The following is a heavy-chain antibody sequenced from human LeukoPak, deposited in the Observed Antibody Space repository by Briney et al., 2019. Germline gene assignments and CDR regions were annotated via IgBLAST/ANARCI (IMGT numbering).Heavy chain of an antibody. CDR1: GFTFSNYA. Sequence: GGSLRLSCAASGFTFSNYAMSWVRQAPGKGLEWVSAISGSGGSTYYADSVKGRFTISRDNAKNSLYLQMNSLRAVDTAVYYCARFRMVRFGEIDDYWGQGTLVTVSS. D-gene: IGHD3-10*01. J-gene: IGHJ4*02. CDR3: ARFRMVRFGEIDDY. V-gene: IGHV3-23*01. CDR2: ISGSGGST.